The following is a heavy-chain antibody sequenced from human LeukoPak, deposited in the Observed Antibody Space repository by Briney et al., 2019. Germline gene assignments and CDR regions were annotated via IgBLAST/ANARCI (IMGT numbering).Heavy chain of an antibody. CDR3: ARDRDDFWSGGLYMDV. V-gene: IGHV4-59*01. CDR2: IYYSGST. CDR1: GGSISSYY. J-gene: IGHJ6*03. D-gene: IGHD3-3*01. Sequence: SETLSLTCTVSGGSISSYYWSWIRQPPGKGLEWIGYIYYSGSTNYNPSLKSRVTISVDTSKNQFSLKLSSVTTADTAVYYCARDRDDFWSGGLYMDVWGKGTTVTVSS.